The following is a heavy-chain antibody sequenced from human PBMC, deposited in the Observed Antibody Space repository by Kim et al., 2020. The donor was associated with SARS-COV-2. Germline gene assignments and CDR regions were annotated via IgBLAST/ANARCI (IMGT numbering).Heavy chain of an antibody. D-gene: IGHD1-26*01. CDR2: VSYSGDDR. V-gene: IGHV3-23*01. CDR1: GFTFSSYA. Sequence: GGSLRLSCAASGFTFSSYAMSWVRQAPGKGLEWVSGVSYSGDDRYYADSVKDRVTVSRDNSKNTLYLQMNSLRAEDTAIYYCAKEKSAYGTYNYWGQGALVTVSS. CDR3: AKEKSAYGTYNY. J-gene: IGHJ4*02.